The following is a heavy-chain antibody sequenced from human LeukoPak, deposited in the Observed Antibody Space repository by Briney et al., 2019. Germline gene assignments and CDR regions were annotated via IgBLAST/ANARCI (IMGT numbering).Heavy chain of an antibody. CDR2: IKQDGSEK. J-gene: IGHJ4*02. Sequence: AGSLRLSCAASGFTFSTYCMSWVRQAPGKGLEWVANIKQDGSEKYYVDSVKGRFTISRDNAKNSLYLQMHSLRAEDTAVYYCARDQEAGYGSGGYYYWGQGTLVTVSS. V-gene: IGHV3-7*01. CDR3: ARDQEAGYGSGGYYY. CDR1: GFTFSTYC. D-gene: IGHD3-10*01.